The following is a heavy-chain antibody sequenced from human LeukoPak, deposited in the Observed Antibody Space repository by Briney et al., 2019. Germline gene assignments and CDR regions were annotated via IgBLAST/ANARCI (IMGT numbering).Heavy chain of an antibody. CDR2: ISSSSSYI. D-gene: IGHD2-15*01. Sequence: GGSLRLSCAASGFTFSSYSMNWVRQAPGKGLEWVSSISSSSSYIYYADSVKGRFTISRDNAKNSLYLQMNSLRAEDTAVYYCAPDSGGAFPNWFDPWGQGTLVTVSS. CDR1: GFTFSSYS. V-gene: IGHV3-21*01. J-gene: IGHJ5*02. CDR3: APDSGGAFPNWFDP.